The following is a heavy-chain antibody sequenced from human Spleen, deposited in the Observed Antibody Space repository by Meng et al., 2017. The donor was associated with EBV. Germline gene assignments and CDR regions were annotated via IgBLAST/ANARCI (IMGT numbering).Heavy chain of an antibody. CDR3: ARGDDYRYAY. J-gene: IGHJ4*02. V-gene: IGHV4-34*01. CDR1: GGSFSDYI. Sequence: QVRLQQWGAGLFKPPEALSLTCAGYGGSFSDYIWSWIRQPPGKGLEWIGEIDHRGSPNYNPSLMSRVTISLDTSRNHFSLELTSVTDADTAVYCCARGDDYRYAYWGQGTLVTVSS. CDR2: IDHRGSP. D-gene: IGHD3-16*01.